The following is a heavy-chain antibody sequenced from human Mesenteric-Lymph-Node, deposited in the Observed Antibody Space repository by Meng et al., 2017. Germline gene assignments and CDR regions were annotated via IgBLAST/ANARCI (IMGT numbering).Heavy chain of an antibody. Sequence: GESLKISCAASGFTFSSYEMHWVRQVTGKGLEWVSAIGIAGDTYYPDSVKGRFSSSRENGKNSFYLQMNSLRAEDTAVYFCARGRSPAMMDYWGQGTLVTVSS. J-gene: IGHJ4*02. CDR2: IGIAGDT. CDR3: ARGRSPAMMDY. D-gene: IGHD2-2*01. V-gene: IGHV3-13*01. CDR1: GFTFSSYE.